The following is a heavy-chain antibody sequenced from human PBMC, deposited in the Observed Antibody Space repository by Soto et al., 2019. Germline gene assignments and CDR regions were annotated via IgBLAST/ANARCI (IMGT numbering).Heavy chain of an antibody. CDR1: GFTFSSYA. CDR2: ISGSGGST. J-gene: IGHJ4*02. V-gene: IGHV3-23*01. Sequence: EVQLLDSGGGLVQPGGSLRLSCAASGFTFSSYAMSWVRQAPGKGLEWVSSISGSGGSTYYADSVKGRFIISRDNSKSTLYLQMISLRAEDTAVYYCATGTFNCDSWGQGTLVTVSS. CDR3: ATGTFNCDS.